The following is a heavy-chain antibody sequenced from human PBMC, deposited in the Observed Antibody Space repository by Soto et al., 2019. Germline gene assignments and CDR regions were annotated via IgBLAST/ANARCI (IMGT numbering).Heavy chain of an antibody. D-gene: IGHD1-1*01. Sequence: QVQLVESGGGVVRPGTSMRLSCAATGFSFSAHGMHWVRQATVNGLEWLAVVNDGSEEGYVDSVRGRFTISRDNATNILYLRMDNLRAEYSALYYCARDDLFVDNGLDHWGQGTLVTVSS. CDR2: VNDGSEE. CDR1: GFSFSAHG. CDR3: ARDDLFVDNGLDH. V-gene: IGHV3-33*01. J-gene: IGHJ4*02.